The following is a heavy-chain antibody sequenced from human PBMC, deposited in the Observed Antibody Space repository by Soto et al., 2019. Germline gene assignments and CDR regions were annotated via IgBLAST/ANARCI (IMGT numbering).Heavy chain of an antibody. J-gene: IGHJ5*02. CDR3: ARGKYCSGGSCERFDP. V-gene: IGHV4-59*01. D-gene: IGHD2-15*01. CDR2: IYHSGTA. Sequence: QVQLQESGPGLVQPSETLSLTCTVSDGSISTYFWTWIRQPPGKGLEWIGHIYHSGTADYNPSLKSRVAMSVDTSKNQFSLNLTSVTAAGTATYYCARGKYCSGGSCERFDPWGQGALVTVSS. CDR1: DGSISTYF.